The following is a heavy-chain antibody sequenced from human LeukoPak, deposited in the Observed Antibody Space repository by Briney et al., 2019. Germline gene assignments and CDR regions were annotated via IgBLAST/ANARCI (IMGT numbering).Heavy chain of an antibody. Sequence: SQTLSLTCAISGDSVSSNSDAWSWIRQSPSRGLEWLGRTYYRSKWYNDYAESVKSRITINSDTSKNQFSPQLNSVTPEDTAVYYCARGTGTFDFWGQGTLVTVSS. V-gene: IGHV6-1*01. CDR1: GDSVSSNSDA. J-gene: IGHJ4*02. CDR3: ARGTGTFDF. CDR2: TYYRSKWYN. D-gene: IGHD3-10*01.